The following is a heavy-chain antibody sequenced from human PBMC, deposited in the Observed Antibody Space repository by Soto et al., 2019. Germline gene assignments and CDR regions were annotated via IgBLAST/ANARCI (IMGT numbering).Heavy chain of an antibody. J-gene: IGHJ4*02. CDR3: ARGMYGDVETDMVTNCFDY. V-gene: IGHV4-30-4*01. D-gene: IGHD5-18*01. CDR2: IYYSGST. CDR1: GGSISSGDYY. Sequence: SETLSLTCTVSGGSISSGDYYWSWIRQPPGKGLEWIGYIYYSGSTYYNPSLKSRVTISVDTSKNRFSLKLSSVTAADTAVYYCARGMYGDVETDMVTNCFDYWGQGTPVTVSS.